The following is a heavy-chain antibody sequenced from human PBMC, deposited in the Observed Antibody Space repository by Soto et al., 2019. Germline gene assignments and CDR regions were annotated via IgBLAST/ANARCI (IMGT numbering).Heavy chain of an antibody. D-gene: IGHD6-19*01. J-gene: IGHJ6*04. CDR2: IWYDGNNK. V-gene: IGHV3-33*01. CDR1: GFTFSSYG. Sequence: QVQLVESGGGVVQPERSLRLSCAASGFTFSSYGMHWVRQAPGKGLEWVAVIWYDGNNKYYADSVKGRFTISRDNSKNPLYLKMNTRRARNTVVYYCPRPPRAVAAYYSYYGMDVGAKGTRVTASS. CDR3: PRPPRAVAAYYSYYGMDV.